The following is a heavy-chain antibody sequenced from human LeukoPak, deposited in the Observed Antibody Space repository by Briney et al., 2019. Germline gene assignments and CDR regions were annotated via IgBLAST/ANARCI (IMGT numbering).Heavy chain of an antibody. Sequence: PGGSLRLSCAASGFTFSDHYMDWVRQAPGKGLEWVGRTRNKANSYTTEYAASVKGRFTISRDDSKNSLYLQMNSLKTEDTAVYYCARERSQERYFDWLFVGGVYYYGMDVWGQGTTVTVSS. CDR1: GFTFSDHY. J-gene: IGHJ6*02. D-gene: IGHD3-9*01. CDR3: ARERSQERYFDWLFVGGVYYYGMDV. V-gene: IGHV3-72*01. CDR2: TRNKANSYTT.